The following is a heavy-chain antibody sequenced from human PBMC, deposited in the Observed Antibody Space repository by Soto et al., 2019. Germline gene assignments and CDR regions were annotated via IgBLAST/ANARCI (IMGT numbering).Heavy chain of an antibody. J-gene: IGHJ6*02. D-gene: IGHD2-2*01. CDR3: ALKFDDRGIVVVPAANPWYYGMEV. CDR1: GSTRSNNA. Sequence: QVHLGQAGPEVKKPGSAVKVLCKASGSTRSNNAISWVRQAPGQGLEWMGGILPLYATTNYAQKFQCRVTITGNRSTSKGYTALTRLKSEDTAVYDCALKFDDRGIVVVPAANPWYYGMEVGGQWTTVTVSS. CDR2: ILPLYATT. V-gene: IGHV1-69*01.